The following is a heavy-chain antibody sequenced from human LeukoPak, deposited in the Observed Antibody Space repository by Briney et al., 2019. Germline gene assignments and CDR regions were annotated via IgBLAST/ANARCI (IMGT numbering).Heavy chain of an antibody. D-gene: IGHD3-10*01. CDR1: GGSFSGYY. Sequence: PSETLSLTCAVYGGSFSGYYWSWIRQPPGKGLEWIGEINHSGSTNYNPSLKSRVTISVDTSKNQFSLKLSSATAADTAVYYCARQVRGYYYYYMDVWGKGTTVTISS. J-gene: IGHJ6*03. CDR2: INHSGST. CDR3: ARQVRGYYYYYMDV. V-gene: IGHV4-34*01.